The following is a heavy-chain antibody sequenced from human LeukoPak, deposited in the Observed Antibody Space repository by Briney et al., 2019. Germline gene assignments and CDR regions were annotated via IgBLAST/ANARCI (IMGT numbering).Heavy chain of an antibody. D-gene: IGHD5-12*01. V-gene: IGHV4-34*01. Sequence: SETLSLTCAVYGGSFSGYYWSWIRQPPGKGLEWIGEINHSGSTNYNPSLKSRVTISVDTSKNQFSLKLSSVTAADTAVYYCARGHGGYPLDYWGQGTLVTVSS. CDR2: INHSGST. CDR1: GGSFSGYY. CDR3: ARGHGGYPLDY. J-gene: IGHJ4*02.